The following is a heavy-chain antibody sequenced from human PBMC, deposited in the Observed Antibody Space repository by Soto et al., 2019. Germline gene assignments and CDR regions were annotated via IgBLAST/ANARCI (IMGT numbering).Heavy chain of an antibody. CDR3: ARSWGVYCTSTSCYTPWLDT. CDR1: GFTFSSYY. J-gene: IGHJ5*02. Sequence: XGCLRLTCTASGFTFSSYYMNWVRQAPGKGLEWVSYISSSGSPTYYADSVKGRFTISRDNAKNSLYLQVNSLRAEETAVYYCARSWGVYCTSTSCYTPWLDTWGQGTLVTVSS. V-gene: IGHV3-48*03. D-gene: IGHD2-2*02. CDR2: ISSSGSPT.